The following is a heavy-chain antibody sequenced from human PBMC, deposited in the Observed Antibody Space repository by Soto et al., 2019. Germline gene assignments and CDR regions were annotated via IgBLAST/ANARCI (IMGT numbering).Heavy chain of an antibody. CDR2: IIPIFGTA. CDR3: ASGPLEAVDGDYYYGMDF. J-gene: IGHJ6*02. V-gene: IGHV1-69*01. Sequence: QVQLVQSGAEVKKPGSSVKVSCKASGGTFSSYAISWVRQAPGQGLEWMGGIIPIFGTANYAQKFHGRVTIAADESTSSAYMELSSLRSEDTAVYYCASGPLEAVDGDYYYGMDFGGQGTTVTVSS. D-gene: IGHD6-19*01. CDR1: GGTFSSYA.